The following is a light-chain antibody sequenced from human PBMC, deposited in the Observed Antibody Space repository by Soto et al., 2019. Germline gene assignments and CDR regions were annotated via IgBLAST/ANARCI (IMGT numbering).Light chain of an antibody. J-gene: IGKJ1*01. CDR2: KMS. V-gene: IGKV1-5*03. CDR3: HQYNSKPWT. Sequence: DIQMTQSPSTLSASVGDRVTITCRASQTINTWLAWYQQKPGKAPKLLIYKMSTLESGVPSRFSGGGSGTEATLTISSLQPDDFATYYCHQYNSKPWTLGQGTKVDIK. CDR1: QTINTW.